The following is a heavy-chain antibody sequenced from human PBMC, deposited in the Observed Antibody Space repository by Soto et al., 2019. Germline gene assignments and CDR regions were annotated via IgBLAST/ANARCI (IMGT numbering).Heavy chain of an antibody. D-gene: IGHD1-26*01. J-gene: IGHJ4*02. CDR1: GGTFSSYS. V-gene: IGHV1-69*01. CDR2: IIPIFGTA. Sequence: QVQLVQSGAEVKKPGSSVKVSCKASGGTFSSYSINWVRQAPGQGLEWMGEIIPIFGTANYAQKFQGRVTITADESTRTAYREMSSLRSEYTGVYYCARDGGRHSGGIDYWGQGTLVTVSS. CDR3: ARDGGRHSGGIDY.